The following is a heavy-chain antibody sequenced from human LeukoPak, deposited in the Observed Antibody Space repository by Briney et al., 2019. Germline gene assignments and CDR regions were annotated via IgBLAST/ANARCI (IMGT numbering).Heavy chain of an antibody. CDR2: ISGSGGST. CDR1: GFTFSSYA. D-gene: IGHD4-17*01. Sequence: GGSLRLSCAASGFTFSSYAMSWVRQAPGKGLERVSAISGSGGSTYYADSVKGRFTISRDNSKNTLYLQMNSLRVEDTAVYYCAKDGRTTVTYNWFDPWGQGTLVTVSS. J-gene: IGHJ5*02. V-gene: IGHV3-23*01. CDR3: AKDGRTTVTYNWFDP.